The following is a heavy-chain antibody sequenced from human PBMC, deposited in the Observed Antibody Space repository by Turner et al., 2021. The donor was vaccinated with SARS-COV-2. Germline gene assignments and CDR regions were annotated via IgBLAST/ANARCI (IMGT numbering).Heavy chain of an antibody. Sequence: QVQLVQYGAEVRKPGASVKVSCKVSGYTLTEFSMHWVRQAPVKGLEWMGAFDPDAVETIYAQKFQGRVSMTEDTSTDTAYMELSSLRSEDTAVYYCATVPVVPAAIGYYYYYGMDVWGQGTTVTVSS. CDR2: FDPDAVET. CDR3: ATVPVVPAAIGYYYYYGMDV. D-gene: IGHD2-2*02. J-gene: IGHJ6*02. V-gene: IGHV1-24*01. CDR1: GYTLTEFS.